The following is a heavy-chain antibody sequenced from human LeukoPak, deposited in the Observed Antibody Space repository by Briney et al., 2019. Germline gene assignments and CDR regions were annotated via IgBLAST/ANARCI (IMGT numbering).Heavy chain of an antibody. CDR2: INPNSGGT. D-gene: IGHD2-2*01. J-gene: IGHJ4*02. Sequence: GASVKVSCKASGYTFTSYDINWVRQATGQGLEWMGWINPNSGGTNYAQKFQGWVTMTRDTSISTAYMELSRLRSDDTAVYYCARDRRVVPAATRDYWGQGTLVTVSS. CDR3: ARDRRVVPAATRDY. V-gene: IGHV1-2*04. CDR1: GYTFTSYD.